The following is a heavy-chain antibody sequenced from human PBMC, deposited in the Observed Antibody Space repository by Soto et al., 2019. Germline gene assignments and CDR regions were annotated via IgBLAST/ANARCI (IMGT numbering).Heavy chain of an antibody. J-gene: IGHJ6*02. CDR2: IYWNDDK. Sequence: SGPTLVNPTQTLRLTCTFSGFSLSTSGVGVGWIRQPPGKALEWLALIYWNDDKRYSPSLKSRLTITKDTSKNQVVLTMTNMDPVDTATYYCARNRYWNSYYYYGMDVWGQGTTVTVSS. CDR1: GFSLSTSGVG. V-gene: IGHV2-5*01. D-gene: IGHD1-7*01. CDR3: ARNRYWNSYYYYGMDV.